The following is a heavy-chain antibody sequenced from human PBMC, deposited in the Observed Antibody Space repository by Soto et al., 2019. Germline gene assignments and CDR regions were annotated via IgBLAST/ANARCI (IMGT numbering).Heavy chain of an antibody. Sequence: GESLKISCKGSGYIFTSYWIGWVRQMPGKGLEWMGIIYPGDSDTRYSPSFQGQVIISADKSISTAYLQWSSLKASDTAIYYCARVEYYYDSSGSQEKVWFDPWGQGTLVTVSS. J-gene: IGHJ5*02. D-gene: IGHD3-22*01. CDR2: IYPGDSDT. V-gene: IGHV5-51*01. CDR1: GYIFTSYW. CDR3: ARVEYYYDSSGSQEKVWFDP.